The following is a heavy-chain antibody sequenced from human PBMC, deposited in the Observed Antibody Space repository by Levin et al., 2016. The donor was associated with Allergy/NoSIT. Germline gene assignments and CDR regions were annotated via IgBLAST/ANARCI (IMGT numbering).Heavy chain of an antibody. CDR2: IWYDGSNK. CDR3: ARTANWGSRFDP. V-gene: IGHV3-33*01. J-gene: IGHJ5*02. Sequence: WIRQPPGKGLEWVAVIWYDGSNKYYADSVKGRFTISRDNSKNTLYLQMNSLRAEDTAVYYCARTANWGSRFDPWGQGTLVTVSS. D-gene: IGHD7-27*01.